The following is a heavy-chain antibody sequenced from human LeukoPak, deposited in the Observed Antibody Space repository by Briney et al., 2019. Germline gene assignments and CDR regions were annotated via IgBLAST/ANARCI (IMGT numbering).Heavy chain of an antibody. CDR2: ISYDGSNK. Sequence: GSLRLSCAASGFTFSSYAMHWVRQAPGKGLEWVAVISYDGSNKYYADSVKGRFTISRDNSKNTLYLQMNSLRAEDTAVYYCARPRTDIVVVVAAIDYWGQGTLVTVSS. CDR3: ARPRTDIVVVVAAIDY. D-gene: IGHD2-15*01. V-gene: IGHV3-30-3*01. CDR1: GFTFSSYA. J-gene: IGHJ4*02.